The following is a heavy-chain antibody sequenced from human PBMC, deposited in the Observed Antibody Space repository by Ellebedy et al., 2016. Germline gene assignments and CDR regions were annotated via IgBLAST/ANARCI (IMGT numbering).Heavy chain of an antibody. D-gene: IGHD2-15*01. Sequence: ASVTVSCKGSGYSFTSYWIGGVRQMPGKGLEWMGIIYPGDSDTRYRPSFQGQVTLSADKSISTAYLQCSSVKAPDPAMYYCARLGGSGVDEFFDYWGQGTLVTVSS. CDR3: ARLGGSGVDEFFDY. V-gene: IGHV5-51*01. J-gene: IGHJ4*02. CDR2: IYPGDSDT. CDR1: GYSFTSYW.